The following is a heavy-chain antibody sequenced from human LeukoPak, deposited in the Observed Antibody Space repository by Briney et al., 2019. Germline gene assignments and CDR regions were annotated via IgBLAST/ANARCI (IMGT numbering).Heavy chain of an antibody. CDR2: IYHNGTR. CDR1: VGSISSGNW. D-gene: IGHD2-2*02. Sequence: PSGTLSLTCAVSVGSISSGNWWSWVRPSPGKGLEWIGEIYHNGTRNYNPSLKSRVTISAGTFKNHFSLKLTSVTAADTAVYYCATAPILRGEGGEHYKYGMDVWGQGTTVIVSS. J-gene: IGHJ6*02. V-gene: IGHV4-4*02. CDR3: ATAPILRGEGGEHYKYGMDV.